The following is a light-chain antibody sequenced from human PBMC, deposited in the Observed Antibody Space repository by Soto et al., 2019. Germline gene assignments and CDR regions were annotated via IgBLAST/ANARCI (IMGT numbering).Light chain of an antibody. J-gene: IGKJ4*01. Sequence: EIVMTQSPATLSVSPGERATLSCRASQSVSTNLAWYQQKPGQAPRLLLYGASTRATGIPARFSDSGSGKEFTLTISSLQSADVVVYYCQQYNNWPPLTFGGGTKVEIK. CDR3: QQYNNWPPLT. CDR2: GAS. V-gene: IGKV3-15*01. CDR1: QSVSTN.